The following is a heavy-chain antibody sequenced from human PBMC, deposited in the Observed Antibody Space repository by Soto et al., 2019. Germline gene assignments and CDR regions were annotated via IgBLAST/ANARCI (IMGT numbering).Heavy chain of an antibody. J-gene: IGHJ4*02. D-gene: IGHD6-13*01. CDR1: GFTFDDYA. Sequence: EMELVESGGGFIEPGRSLRLSCAASGFTFDDYAIHWVRQAPGKGLEWVSGISWDSAVIDYADSVKGRFTIGRDNARNSLYLHMNNLRPEDTALYFCAKDRGSSSWDPIFDFWGRGTLVTVSS. CDR2: ISWDSAVI. CDR3: AKDRGSSSWDPIFDF. V-gene: IGHV3-9*01.